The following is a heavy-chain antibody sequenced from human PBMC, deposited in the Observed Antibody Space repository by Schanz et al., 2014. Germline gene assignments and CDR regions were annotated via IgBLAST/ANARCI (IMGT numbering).Heavy chain of an antibody. CDR2: ISPSGDT. CDR3: AGAAVGFIVDAFDL. D-gene: IGHD6-19*01. Sequence: EVQLVESGGGLVQPGGSLRLSCAVSGFRFKTYEMNWVRQVRGKGLEWVSSISPSGDTHYLASVKGRFTISRENAKSSLYLQMDHLRVEDTAVYYCAGAAVGFIVDAFDLWGRGTMVIVSS. J-gene: IGHJ3*01. V-gene: IGHV3-13*01. CDR1: GFRFKTYE.